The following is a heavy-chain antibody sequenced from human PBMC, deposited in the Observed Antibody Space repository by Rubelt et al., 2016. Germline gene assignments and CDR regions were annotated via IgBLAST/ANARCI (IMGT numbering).Heavy chain of an antibody. J-gene: IGHJ4*02. D-gene: IGHD6-19*01. CDR3: ARTSSGWYGHFDY. V-gene: IGHV4-61*02. Sequence: QVQLRESGPGLVKPSQTLSLTCTVFGGSISSGGYYWSWIRQPAGKGLEWIGRIYTSGSTNYNPSLKSRVTMSVDKSKNQFSRKLSSGTAADTAWYYWARTSSGWYGHFDYWGQGTLVTVSS. CDR2: IYTSGST. CDR1: GGSISSGGYY.